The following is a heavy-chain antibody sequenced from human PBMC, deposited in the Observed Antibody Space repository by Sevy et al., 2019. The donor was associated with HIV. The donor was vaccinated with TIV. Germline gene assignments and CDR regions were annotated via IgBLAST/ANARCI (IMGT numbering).Heavy chain of an antibody. CDR3: ASKRGYNHGPFDY. Sequence: SETLSLTCTVFGGSISSSDSYWSWIRQPPGKGLEWIGYIHYTGGTYYNPFLKSRVAMSLDTSEKQFSLKLNFLTAADTAVYYCASKRGYNHGPFDYWGQGTLVTVSS. CDR1: GGSISSSDSY. J-gene: IGHJ4*02. D-gene: IGHD5-12*01. CDR2: IHYTGGT. V-gene: IGHV4-30-4*01.